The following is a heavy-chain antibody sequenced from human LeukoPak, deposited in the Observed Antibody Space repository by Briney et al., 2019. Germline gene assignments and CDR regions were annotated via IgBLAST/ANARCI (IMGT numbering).Heavy chain of an antibody. Sequence: SETLSLTCTVSGASIRSYYWSWIRQHPGKGLEWIGYIYYSGSTYYNPSLKSRVTISVDTSKNQFSLKLSSVTAADTAVYYCARDRGNYYGSGSYVWFDPWGQGTLVTVSS. CDR3: ARDRGNYYGSGSYVWFDP. J-gene: IGHJ5*02. V-gene: IGHV4-31*03. D-gene: IGHD3-10*01. CDR1: GASIRSYY. CDR2: IYYSGST.